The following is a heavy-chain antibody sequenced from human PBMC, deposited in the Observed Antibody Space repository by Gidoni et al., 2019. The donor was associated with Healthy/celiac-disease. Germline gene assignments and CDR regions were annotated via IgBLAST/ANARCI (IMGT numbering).Heavy chain of an antibody. D-gene: IGHD6-19*01. V-gene: IGHV4-39*01. CDR3: ARHERFAAVAGPFDY. J-gene: IGHJ4*02. Sequence: QLQLQESGPGLVKPSETLSLTCTVSGASISSSSYYWGWLRQHPGKGLEWIGSIYYSGSTYYTPSLKSRVTISVDTSKNQFSLKLSSVTAADTAVYYCARHERFAAVAGPFDYWGQGTLVTVSS. CDR2: IYYSGST. CDR1: GASISSSSYY.